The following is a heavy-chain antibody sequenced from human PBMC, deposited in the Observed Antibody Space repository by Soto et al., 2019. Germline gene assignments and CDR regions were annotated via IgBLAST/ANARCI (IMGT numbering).Heavy chain of an antibody. V-gene: IGHV4-39*01. J-gene: IGHJ5*02. Sequence: PSETLSLTCTVSGGSISSSSYYWGWIRQPPGKGLEWIGSIYYSGSTYYNPSLKSRVTISVDTSKNQFSLKLSSVTAADTAVYYCARPSGSSYWFDPWGQGTLVT. D-gene: IGHD1-26*01. CDR1: GGSISSSSYY. CDR2: IYYSGST. CDR3: ARPSGSSYWFDP.